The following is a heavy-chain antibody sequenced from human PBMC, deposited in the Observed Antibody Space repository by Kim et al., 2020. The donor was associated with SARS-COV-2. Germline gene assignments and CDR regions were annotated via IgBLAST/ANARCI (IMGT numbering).Heavy chain of an antibody. V-gene: IGHV1-58*02. J-gene: IGHJ3*02. CDR2: IVVGSGNT. D-gene: IGHD3-22*01. CDR1: GFTFTSSS. CDR3: AADSSVYHDAFDI. Sequence: SVKVSCKASGFTFTSSSMQWVRQARGQRLEWIGWIVVGSGNTNYAQKFQERVTVTRDMSTSTAYMELSSLRSEDTAVYYCAADSSVYHDAFDIWGQGTMVTVSS.